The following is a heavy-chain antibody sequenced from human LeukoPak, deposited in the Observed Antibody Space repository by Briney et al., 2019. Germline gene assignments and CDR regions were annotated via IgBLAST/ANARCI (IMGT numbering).Heavy chain of an antibody. J-gene: IGHJ5*02. CDR2: FDPEDGET. V-gene: IGHV1-24*01. D-gene: IGHD3-9*01. Sequence: ASVKVSCKVSGYTLTELSMHWVRQAPGKGFEWMGGFDPEDGETIYAQKFQGRVTMTEDTSTDTAYMELSSLRSEDTAVYYCATVSRVFSPSWFDPWGQGTLVTVSS. CDR3: ATVSRVFSPSWFDP. CDR1: GYTLTELS.